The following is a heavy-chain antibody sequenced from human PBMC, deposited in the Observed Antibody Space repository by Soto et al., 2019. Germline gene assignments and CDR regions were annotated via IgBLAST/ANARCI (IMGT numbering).Heavy chain of an antibody. CDR1: GGSISSYY. Sequence: SETLSLTCTVSGGSISSYYWSWIRQPPGKGLEWIGYIYNSGSTNYNPSLKSRVTISVDTSKNQFSLKLGSVTAADTAVYYCAIVYDSSGYLIDYWGQGTLVTVSS. D-gene: IGHD3-22*01. V-gene: IGHV4-59*01. J-gene: IGHJ4*02. CDR2: IYNSGST. CDR3: AIVYDSSGYLIDY.